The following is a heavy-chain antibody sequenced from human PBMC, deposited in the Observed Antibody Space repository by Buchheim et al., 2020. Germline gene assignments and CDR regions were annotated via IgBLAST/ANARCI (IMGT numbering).Heavy chain of an antibody. V-gene: IGHV4-61*02. D-gene: IGHD3-10*01. J-gene: IGHJ5*02. CDR3: ARETHDPLWFGELLYYKNWFDP. Sequence: QVQLQESGPGLVKPSQTLSLTCTVSGGSISSGSYYWSWIRQPAGKGLEWIGRIYTSGSTNYNPSLKSRVTISVDTSKNQFSLKLSSVTAADTAVYYCARETHDPLWFGELLYYKNWFDPWGQGTL. CDR2: IYTSGST. CDR1: GGSISSGSYY.